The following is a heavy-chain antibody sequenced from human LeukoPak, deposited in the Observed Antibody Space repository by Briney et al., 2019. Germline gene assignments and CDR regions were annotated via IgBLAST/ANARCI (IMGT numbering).Heavy chain of an antibody. D-gene: IGHD3-22*01. J-gene: IGHJ4*02. Sequence: GGSLRLSXAASGFTFSSYGMHWVRQAPGKGLEWVAFIRYDGSNKYYADSVKGRFTISRDNSKNTLYLQMNSLRAEDTAVYYGHSSGYYGFDYWGQGTLVTVSS. CDR3: HSSGYYGFDY. CDR2: IRYDGSNK. V-gene: IGHV3-30*02. CDR1: GFTFSSYG.